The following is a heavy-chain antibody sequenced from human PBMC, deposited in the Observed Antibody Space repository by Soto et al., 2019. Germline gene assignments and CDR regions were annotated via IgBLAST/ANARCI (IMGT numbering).Heavy chain of an antibody. CDR2: ISHDGSNK. Sequence: QVQLVESGGGVVQPGRSLRLSCAASGFTFSSYPMHWVRQAPGKGLEWVAVISHDGSNKYYADSVKGRLTISRDNSKKTLYVQMNSLRAEDTAVYYCARGYNWFDPWGQGTLVTVSS. V-gene: IGHV3-30-3*01. J-gene: IGHJ5*02. CDR1: GFTFSSYP. CDR3: ARGYNWFDP.